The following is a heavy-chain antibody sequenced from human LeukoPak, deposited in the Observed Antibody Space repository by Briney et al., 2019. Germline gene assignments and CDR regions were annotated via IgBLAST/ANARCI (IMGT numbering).Heavy chain of an antibody. J-gene: IGHJ4*02. CDR1: GFTFSSYA. D-gene: IGHD6-13*01. Sequence: PGGSLRLSCAASGFTFSSYAMSWVRQAPGKGLEWVSAISGSGGSTYYADPVKGRFTISRDNSKNTLYLQMNSLRAEDTAVYYCATPLDRTGYSSSWYSPYFDYWGQGTLVTVSS. CDR3: ATPLDRTGYSSSWYSPYFDY. CDR2: ISGSGGST. V-gene: IGHV3-23*01.